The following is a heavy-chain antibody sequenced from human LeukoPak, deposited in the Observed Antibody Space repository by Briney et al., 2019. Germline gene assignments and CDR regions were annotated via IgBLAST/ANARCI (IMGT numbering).Heavy chain of an antibody. J-gene: IGHJ3*02. V-gene: IGHV1-18*01. Sequence: ASVKVSCKASEYTFTSYGISWVRQAPGQGLEWMGWISAYNGKTNNAHKLQGRVTITTDTSTSTAYMGLRSLRSDDTAVYYCARDEGGIVVVVAAKAFDIWGQGTMVTVSS. CDR3: ARDEGGIVVVVAAKAFDI. CDR2: ISAYNGKT. D-gene: IGHD2-15*01. CDR1: EYTFTSYG.